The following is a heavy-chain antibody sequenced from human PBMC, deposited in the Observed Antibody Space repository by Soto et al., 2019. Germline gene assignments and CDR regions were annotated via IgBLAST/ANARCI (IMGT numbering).Heavy chain of an antibody. J-gene: IGHJ3*01. D-gene: IGHD5-12*01. CDR3: ARAISNIGRGDDAFDV. CDR1: GGSISSYY. CDR2: IYYSGST. V-gene: IGHV4-59*01. Sequence: SETLSLTCTVSGGSISSYYWGWIRQPPGKGLEWIGYIYYSGSTNYNPSLKSRVTISVDTSKNQFSLKLSSVTAADTAVYYCARAISNIGRGDDAFDVWGQGTMVTVSS.